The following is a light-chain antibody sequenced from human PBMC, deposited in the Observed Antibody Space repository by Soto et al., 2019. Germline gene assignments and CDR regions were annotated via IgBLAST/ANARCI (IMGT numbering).Light chain of an antibody. Sequence: QSVLTQPASVSGSPGQSIAISCTGTSGDVGGYDYVSWYQQHPDKAPKLMIYEVIKRPSWVSNRFSGSKSGNTASLTFSGLQPEDEADYYCSSHTSGSTRVFGSGTKVTVL. CDR1: SGDVGGYDY. CDR3: SSHTSGSTRV. J-gene: IGLJ1*01. V-gene: IGLV2-14*01. CDR2: EVI.